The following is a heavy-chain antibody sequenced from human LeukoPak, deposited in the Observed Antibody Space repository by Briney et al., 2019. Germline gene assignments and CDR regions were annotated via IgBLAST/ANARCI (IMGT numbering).Heavy chain of an antibody. CDR3: ARDPPDSSGYLTGFDY. CDR2: IYSDVRT. J-gene: IGHJ4*02. Sequence: GGSLRLSCAASGFTVSSSSMSWVRQAPGKGLEWVSIIYSDVRTYYADSVKGRFTISRDNSKNTLYLQMNSLRAEDTAVYYCARDPPDSSGYLTGFDYWGQGTLVTVSS. D-gene: IGHD3-22*01. V-gene: IGHV3-66*01. CDR1: GFTVSSSS.